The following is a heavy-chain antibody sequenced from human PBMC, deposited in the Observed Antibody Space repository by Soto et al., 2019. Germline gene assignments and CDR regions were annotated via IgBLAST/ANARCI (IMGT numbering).Heavy chain of an antibody. CDR3: ARAKYYDP. Sequence: EVQLVESGGGLVQPGGSLRLSCAASGFTVSSNYMSWVRQAPGKGLEWVSVIYSGGSTYYADSVKGRVTISRDNSKNTLYLQMNSLRAEDAAVYYCARAKYYDPWGQGTLVTVSS. CDR1: GFTVSSNY. CDR2: IYSGGST. D-gene: IGHD3-22*01. J-gene: IGHJ4*02. V-gene: IGHV3-66*01.